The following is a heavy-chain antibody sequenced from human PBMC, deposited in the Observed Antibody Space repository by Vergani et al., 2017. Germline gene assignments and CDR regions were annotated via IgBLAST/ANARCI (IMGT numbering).Heavy chain of an antibody. Sequence: EVQLLESGGGLVQPGGSLRLSCAASGFTFSSYAMSWVRQAPGKGLEWVSAISGSGGSTYYADSVKVRFTISRDNSKNTLYLQMNSLRAEDTAVYYCAKAHSGITIFGVVSPDYMDVWGKGTTVTVSS. D-gene: IGHD3-3*01. CDR1: GFTFSSYA. V-gene: IGHV3-23*01. CDR3: AKAHSGITIFGVVSPDYMDV. CDR2: ISGSGGST. J-gene: IGHJ6*03.